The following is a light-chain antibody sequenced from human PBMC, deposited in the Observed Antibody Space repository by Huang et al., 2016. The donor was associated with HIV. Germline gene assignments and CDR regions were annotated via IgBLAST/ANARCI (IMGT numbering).Light chain of an antibody. CDR1: QSVGTY. J-gene: IGKJ5*01. CDR3: QQSYGALSS. V-gene: IGKV1-39*01. Sequence: IQMTQSPTSLSASVGDRVFISCRTSQSVGTYLNWYQQKPGKAPNLLISSASTLHNGVHSRFRGGGSGTVFTLTIRGLQFDDFATYFCQQSYGALSSFGPGTRL. CDR2: SAS.